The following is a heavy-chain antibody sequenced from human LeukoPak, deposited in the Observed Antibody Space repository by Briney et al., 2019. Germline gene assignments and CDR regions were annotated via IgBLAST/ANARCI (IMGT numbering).Heavy chain of an antibody. CDR2: INHSGST. V-gene: IGHV4-34*01. J-gene: IGHJ1*01. D-gene: IGHD3-22*01. CDR1: GGSISSYY. CDR3: ARGRPKTKNYYDSSGYYYSREYFQH. Sequence: SETLSLTCTVSGGSISSYYWSWIRQPPGKGLEWIGEINHSGSTNYNPSLKSRVTISVDTSKNQFSLKLSSVTAADTAVYYCARGRPKTKNYYDSSGYYYSREYFQHWGQGTLVTVSS.